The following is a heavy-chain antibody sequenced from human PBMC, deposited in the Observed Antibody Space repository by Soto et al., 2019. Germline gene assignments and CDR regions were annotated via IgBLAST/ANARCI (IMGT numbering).Heavy chain of an antibody. CDR2: INHSGST. CDR1: GGSFSGYY. V-gene: IGHV4-34*01. CDR3: ASGRQDSSGWYYFDY. D-gene: IGHD6-19*01. Sequence: SETLSLTCAVYGGSFSGYYWSWIRQPPGKGLEWIGEINHSGSTNYNPSLKSRVTISVDTSKNQFSLKLSSVTAADTAVYYCASGRQDSSGWYYFDYWGRGTLATVS. J-gene: IGHJ4*02.